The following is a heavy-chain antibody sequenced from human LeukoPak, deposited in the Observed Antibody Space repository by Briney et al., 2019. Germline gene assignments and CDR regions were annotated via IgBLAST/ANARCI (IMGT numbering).Heavy chain of an antibody. Sequence: PGGSLRLSCAASGFTFRSYGMSWVRQAPGKGLQWVSAISGDGKNRDYPDSVKGRFTISRDNSKNTLYLQMDSLRAEDTAVYYCAKRYRHYDSSGYFNYWGQGTLVTVSS. J-gene: IGHJ4*02. D-gene: IGHD3-22*01. CDR3: AKRYRHYDSSGYFNY. V-gene: IGHV3-23*01. CDR1: GFTFRSYG. CDR2: ISGDGKNR.